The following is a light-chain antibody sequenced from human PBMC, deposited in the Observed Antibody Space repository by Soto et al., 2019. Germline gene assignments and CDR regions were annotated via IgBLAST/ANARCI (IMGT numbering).Light chain of an antibody. CDR3: QHYNGYPFT. J-gene: IGKJ4*01. V-gene: IGKV1-5*03. Sequence: DIQMTQSPSTLSASVGDRVTITCRASQSTSSWLAWYQQKPGKAPKLLIYKASSLESGVPSRFSGSRSGTDFTLTISSLQPDDFATYYCQHYNGYPFTFGGGTKVEIK. CDR1: QSTSSW. CDR2: KAS.